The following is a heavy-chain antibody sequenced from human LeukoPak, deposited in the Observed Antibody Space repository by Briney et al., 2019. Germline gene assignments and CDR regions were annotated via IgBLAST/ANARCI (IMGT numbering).Heavy chain of an antibody. V-gene: IGHV3-23*01. CDR2: NISSGGST. D-gene: IGHD6-19*01. CDR1: CFSIGYYC. Sequence: GALSLSCAAACFSIGYYCNRLGRQAPREGLEGGSTNISSGGSTYYADSVTGRFTISRDNSKNTLYLQMNSLRAEDTAVYYCAKVRNSSGWYRDAFDIWGQGTMVTVSS. CDR3: AKVRNSSGWYRDAFDI. J-gene: IGHJ3*02.